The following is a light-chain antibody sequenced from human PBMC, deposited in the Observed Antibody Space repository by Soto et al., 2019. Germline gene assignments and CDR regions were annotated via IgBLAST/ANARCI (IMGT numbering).Light chain of an antibody. J-gene: IGKJ1*01. V-gene: IGKV3-20*01. Sequence: EIVLTQSPGTLSLSPGERATLSCRASQCFSSSYLAWYQQKPGQSPRLLIYGVSSRATGIPDRFSGSGFGTDFTFTISRLEPEDFAVYYCQQYGSSPRTFGQGTKVDIK. CDR1: QCFSSSY. CDR2: GVS. CDR3: QQYGSSPRT.